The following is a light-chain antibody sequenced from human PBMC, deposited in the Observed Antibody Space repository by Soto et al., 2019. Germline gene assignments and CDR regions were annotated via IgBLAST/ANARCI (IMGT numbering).Light chain of an antibody. CDR1: TGAVTSGYY. V-gene: IGLV7-43*01. Sequence: QTVVTQEPSLTVSPGGTVTLTCASSTGAVTSGYYPNWFQQRPGQPPRALIYSTTYKHPWTPARFSGSLVGGKAALTLSAAQPEDEVEYYCLLFYGDGVVFGGGTKLTVL. J-gene: IGLJ2*01. CDR3: LLFYGDGVV. CDR2: STT.